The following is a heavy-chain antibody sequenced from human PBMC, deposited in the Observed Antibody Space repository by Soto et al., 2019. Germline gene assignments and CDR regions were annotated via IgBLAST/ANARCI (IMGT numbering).Heavy chain of an antibody. V-gene: IGHV3-74*01. Sequence: SGGSLSLSCAASGLTFSSYWMHWVRQAPGKGLVWVSRISTDGSVTTYADSVRGRITINPDTSNNQLSLQLNSVTPDDTAVYYCARLIGDSWLDSWGQGTLVTVSS. D-gene: IGHD2-8*01. CDR1: GLTFSSYW. CDR3: ARLIGDSWLDS. CDR2: ISTDGSVT. J-gene: IGHJ5*01.